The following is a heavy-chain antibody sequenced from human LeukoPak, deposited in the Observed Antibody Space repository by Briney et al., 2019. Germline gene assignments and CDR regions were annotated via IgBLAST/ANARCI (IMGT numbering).Heavy chain of an antibody. D-gene: IGHD1-26*01. Sequence: SETLSLTCAVYGGSFSGYYWSWIRQPPGKGLEWIGEINHSGSTNCNPSLKSRVTISVDTSKNQFSLKLSSVTAADTAVYYCATRYSGSYSWFDPWGQGTLVTVSS. CDR2: INHSGST. J-gene: IGHJ5*02. CDR3: ATRYSGSYSWFDP. CDR1: GGSFSGYY. V-gene: IGHV4-34*01.